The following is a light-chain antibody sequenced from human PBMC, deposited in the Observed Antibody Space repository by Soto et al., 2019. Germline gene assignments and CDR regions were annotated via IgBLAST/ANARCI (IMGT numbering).Light chain of an antibody. V-gene: IGLV2-14*01. J-gene: IGLJ1*01. CDR2: DVS. CDR3: SSYTSSNTPYV. Sequence: QSALTQSASVSGSPGQSITISCTGTSSDVGAYNFVSWYQQYPGKAPKVMIHDVSNRPSGVSSRFSGSKSGNTASLTISGLQAEDEADYYCSSYTSSNTPYVFGTGTKLTVL. CDR1: SSDVGAYNF.